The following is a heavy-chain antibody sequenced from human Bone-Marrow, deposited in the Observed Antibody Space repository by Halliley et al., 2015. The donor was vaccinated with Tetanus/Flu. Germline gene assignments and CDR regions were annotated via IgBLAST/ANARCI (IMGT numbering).Heavy chain of an antibody. Sequence: QLVQSGAEVKKPGESLKISCKGFGYSFRNYWIAWVRQMPGKGLEWMGIIYPGDSDTRYSPSFQGQVTISVDKSITTAYLQWNSRQASDTAMYYCARTVGTTTSDLDYWGQGTLVTVSS. CDR1: GYSFRNYW. CDR3: ARTVGTTTSDLDY. V-gene: IGHV5-51*01. D-gene: IGHD1-26*01. J-gene: IGHJ4*02. CDR2: IYPGDSDT.